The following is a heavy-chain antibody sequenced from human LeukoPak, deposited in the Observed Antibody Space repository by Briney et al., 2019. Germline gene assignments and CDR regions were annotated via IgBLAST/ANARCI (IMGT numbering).Heavy chain of an antibody. D-gene: IGHD3-3*01. CDR2: ISGSGRSI. Sequence: GGSLRLSCAASGFTFSSYEMNWVRQAPGKGLEWVSYISGSGRSIYYADSVKGRFTISRDNAKNSLDLQMDSLRAEDTAVYYCARFWSGYAFDIWGQGTMVTVSS. CDR1: GFTFSSYE. V-gene: IGHV3-48*03. CDR3: ARFWSGYAFDI. J-gene: IGHJ3*02.